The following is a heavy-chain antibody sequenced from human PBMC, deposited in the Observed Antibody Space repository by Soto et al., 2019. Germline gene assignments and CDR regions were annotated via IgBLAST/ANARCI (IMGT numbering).Heavy chain of an antibody. Sequence: GSLRLSCAASGFTFSSYSMNWVRQAPGKGLEWVSSISSSSSYVYYADSVKGRFTISRDNAKNSLYLQMNSLRAEDTAVYYCARLVRFLEWLLPDSYGMDVWGQGTTVTVSS. CDR1: GFTFSSYS. CDR2: ISSSSSYV. J-gene: IGHJ6*02. D-gene: IGHD3-3*01. CDR3: ARLVRFLEWLLPDSYGMDV. V-gene: IGHV3-21*01.